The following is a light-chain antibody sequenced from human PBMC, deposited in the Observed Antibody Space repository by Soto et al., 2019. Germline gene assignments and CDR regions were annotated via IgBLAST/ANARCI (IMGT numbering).Light chain of an antibody. CDR3: QQSYSTLFT. V-gene: IGKV1-39*01. CDR1: QSISSY. Sequence: DIQMTQSPSFLSASVGDRVTITCRASQSISSYLNWYQQKPGKAPKLLIYAASSLQSGVPSRFSGSGSGTDFTLTISSLQPEDFATYYCQQSYSTLFTFGGGTKV. CDR2: AAS. J-gene: IGKJ4*01.